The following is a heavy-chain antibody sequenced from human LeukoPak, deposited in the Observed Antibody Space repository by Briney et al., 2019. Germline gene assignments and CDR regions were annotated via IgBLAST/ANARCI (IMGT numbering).Heavy chain of an antibody. J-gene: IGHJ5*02. Sequence: PGGSLRLSCAASGFTFSSYSMNWVRQAPGKGLEWVSSISSSSSYIYYADSVKGRFTISRDNAKNSLYLQMNSLRAEDTAVYYCAREYEDDFWSGYCSLDPWGQGTLVTVSS. V-gene: IGHV3-21*01. CDR2: ISSSSSYI. CDR1: GFTFSSYS. D-gene: IGHD3-3*01. CDR3: AREYEDDFWSGYCSLDP.